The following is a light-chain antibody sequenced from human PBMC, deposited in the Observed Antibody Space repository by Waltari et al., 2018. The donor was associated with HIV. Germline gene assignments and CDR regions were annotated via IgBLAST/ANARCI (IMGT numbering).Light chain of an antibody. CDR3: SAWDDSLNGHVI. CDR1: SSNIGSNT. J-gene: IGLJ2*01. CDR2: SNN. V-gene: IGLV1-44*01. Sequence: QSVLTQPPSASGTPGQRVTISCSGSSSNIGSNTVNWYQQFPGPAPKLLIYSNNERPPGVPDRFSGSKSGTSASLTIRGLQSDDEADYYCSAWDDSLNGHVIFGGGTKLTVL.